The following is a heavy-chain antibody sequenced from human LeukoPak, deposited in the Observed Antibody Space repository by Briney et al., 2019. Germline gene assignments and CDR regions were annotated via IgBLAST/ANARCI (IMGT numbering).Heavy chain of an antibody. CDR2: INPSAGST. V-gene: IGHV1-18*01. J-gene: IGHJ3*02. Sequence: ASMKVSCKASGYTFTSYGISWVRQAPGQGLEWMGIINPSAGSTGYAQKLQGRVTMTTDTSTSTAYMELRSLRSDDTAVYYCARDDKRIAALSGAFDIWGQGTMVTVSS. D-gene: IGHD6-6*01. CDR3: ARDDKRIAALSGAFDI. CDR1: GYTFTSYG.